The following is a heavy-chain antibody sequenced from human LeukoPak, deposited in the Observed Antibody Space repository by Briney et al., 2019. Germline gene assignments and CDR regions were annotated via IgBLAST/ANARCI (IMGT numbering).Heavy chain of an antibody. CDR3: ARPHDIVVVPAANGAFDI. Sequence: PSETLSLTCTVSGGSISSSSYYWGWIRQPPGKGLEWIGSIYYSGSTYYNPSLKSRVTISVDTSKNQFSLKLSSVTAADTAVYYCARPHDIVVVPAANGAFDIWGQGTMVTVSS. CDR2: IYYSGST. J-gene: IGHJ3*02. CDR1: GGSISSSSYY. V-gene: IGHV4-39*01. D-gene: IGHD2-2*01.